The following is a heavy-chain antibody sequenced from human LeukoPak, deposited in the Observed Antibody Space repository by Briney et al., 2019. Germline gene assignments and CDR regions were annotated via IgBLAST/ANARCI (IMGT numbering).Heavy chain of an antibody. CDR3: ARGGIVYVIPNYYYYGMDV. J-gene: IGHJ6*02. Sequence: SETLSLTCAVHVGSLCGYFWSWIRQTPGEGLECRGEINHSGSTNYNPSLKSRVTISIDTSKNQFSLKLRSVTAADTAVYYCARGGIVYVIPNYYYYGMDVWGQGTTVTVSS. V-gene: IGHV4-34*01. CDR1: VGSLCGYF. CDR2: INHSGST. D-gene: IGHD2-8*01.